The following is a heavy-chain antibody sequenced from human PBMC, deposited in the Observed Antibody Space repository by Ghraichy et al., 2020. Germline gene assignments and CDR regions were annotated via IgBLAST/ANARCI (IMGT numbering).Heavy chain of an antibody. CDR1: GFTFSSYS. Sequence: LSLTCAASGFTFSSYSMNWVRQAPGKGLEWVSSISSSSSYIYYADSVKGRFTISRDNAKNSLYLQMNSLRAEDTAVYYCARDGDSSGYQLSEHDYSNYERYYYGMDVWGQGTTVTVSS. V-gene: IGHV3-21*01. CDR2: ISSSSSYI. D-gene: IGHD4-11*01. CDR3: ARDGDSSGYQLSEHDYSNYERYYYGMDV. J-gene: IGHJ6*02.